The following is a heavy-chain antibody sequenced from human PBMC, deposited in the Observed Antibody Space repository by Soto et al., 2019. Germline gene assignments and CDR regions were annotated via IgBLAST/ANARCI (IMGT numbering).Heavy chain of an antibody. V-gene: IGHV3-33*01. CDR2: IWYDGSDK. CDR3: ARDSGGDYHNYYMAV. CDR1: GFTFSNYA. Sequence: QMQLVESGGGVVQPGTSLRLSCAASGFTFSNYAMHWVRQAPGKGLEWVTIIWYDGSDKNYGDSVKGRFTISRDNSKNTLYLQMNSLRVEDTAVYYCARDSGGDYHNYYMAVCGKGTTVTVS. J-gene: IGHJ6*03. D-gene: IGHD4-17*01.